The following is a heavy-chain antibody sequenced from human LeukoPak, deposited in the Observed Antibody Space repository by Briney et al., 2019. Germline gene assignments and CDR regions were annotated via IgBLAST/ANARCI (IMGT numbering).Heavy chain of an antibody. J-gene: IGHJ4*02. CDR2: ISYDGSNK. Sequence: PGRSLRLSCAASGFTFSNYGMHWVRQAPGKGLEWVAVISYDGSNKYYADSVRGRFTISRDNSKNTLYLQMNSLRTEDTALYYCAKDTERYDSSGYYDYWGQGTLVTVSS. CDR1: GFTFSNYG. D-gene: IGHD3-22*01. CDR3: AKDTERYDSSGYYDY. V-gene: IGHV3-30*18.